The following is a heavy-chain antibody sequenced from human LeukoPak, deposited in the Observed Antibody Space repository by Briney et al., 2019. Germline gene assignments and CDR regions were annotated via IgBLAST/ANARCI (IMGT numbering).Heavy chain of an antibody. J-gene: IGHJ4*02. V-gene: IGHV3-30*18. Sequence: GGFLRLSCAASGFTFSSYGMHWVRQAPGKGLEWVAVISYDGSNKYYADSVKGRFTISRDNSKNTLYLQMNSLRAEDTAVYYCAKDLPYWGQGTLVTVSS. CDR2: ISYDGSNK. CDR1: GFTFSSYG. D-gene: IGHD5/OR15-5a*01. CDR3: AKDLPY.